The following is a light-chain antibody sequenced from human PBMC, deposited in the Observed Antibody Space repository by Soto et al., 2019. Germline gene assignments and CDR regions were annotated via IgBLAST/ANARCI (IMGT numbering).Light chain of an antibody. V-gene: IGLV2-14*01. CDR2: GVS. Sequence: QSALTQPASVSESLGQSITISCSGTSSDIGGHNFVSWYQQLPGKTPKGLISGVSNRPSGISNRFSGSKSGNTASLTISGLQAEDEADYYCSSYTFSNTWVFGGGTKLTVL. CDR1: SSDIGGHNF. J-gene: IGLJ3*02. CDR3: SSYTFSNTWV.